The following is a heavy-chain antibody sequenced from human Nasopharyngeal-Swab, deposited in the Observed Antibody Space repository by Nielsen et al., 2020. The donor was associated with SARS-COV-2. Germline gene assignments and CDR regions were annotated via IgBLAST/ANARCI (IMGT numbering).Heavy chain of an antibody. Sequence: WIRQPPGKGLEWVSSIGNSGANTYYADSVKGRFTISRDNSKSTLYLQMNSLRAEDTAVYYCAKGLRSSSWYEDYWGQGTQVTVSS. CDR2: IGNSGANT. V-gene: IGHV3-23*01. J-gene: IGHJ4*02. CDR3: AKGLRSSSWYEDY. D-gene: IGHD6-13*01.